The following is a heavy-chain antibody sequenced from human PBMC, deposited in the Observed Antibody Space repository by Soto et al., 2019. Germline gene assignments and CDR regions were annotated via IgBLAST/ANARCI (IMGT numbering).Heavy chain of an antibody. CDR3: ARGVTTVTTIDY. CDR2: IYHSGST. D-gene: IGHD4-17*01. V-gene: IGHV4-30-2*01. Sequence: PSETLSLTGAVCGGSVSSGGYSWSWKKQPPGKGLEWIGYIYHSGSTYYNPSLKSRVTISVDRSKNQFSLKLSSVTAADTAVYYCARGVTTVTTIDYWGQGTLVTVSS. CDR1: GGSVSSGGYS. J-gene: IGHJ4*02.